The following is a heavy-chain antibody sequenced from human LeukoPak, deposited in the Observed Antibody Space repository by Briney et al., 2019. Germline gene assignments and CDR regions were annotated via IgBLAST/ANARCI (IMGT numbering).Heavy chain of an antibody. CDR1: GGSMSSYY. Sequence: SETLSLTCTVSGGSMSSYYWTWIRQPPGKGLEWVGYIYYSGTTKYNPSLKSRVTISLDTSKNQFSLELSSVTAADTAVYYCARAPYSSTWYLEYFDFWGEGTLVTLSS. J-gene: IGHJ4*02. CDR3: ARAPYSSTWYLEYFDF. D-gene: IGHD6-13*01. CDR2: IYYSGTT. V-gene: IGHV4-59*01.